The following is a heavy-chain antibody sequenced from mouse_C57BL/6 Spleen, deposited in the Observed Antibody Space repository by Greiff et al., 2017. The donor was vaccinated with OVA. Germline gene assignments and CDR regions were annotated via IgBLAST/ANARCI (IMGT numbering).Heavy chain of an antibody. CDR1: GFTFSDYG. CDR3: ASPSIYYGNYRAMDY. V-gene: IGHV5-17*01. D-gene: IGHD2-1*01. CDR2: ISSGSSTI. J-gene: IGHJ4*01. Sequence: EVHLVESGGGLVKPGGSLKLSCAASGFTFSDYGMHWVRQAPEKGLEWVAYISSGSSTIYYADTVKGRFTISRDNAKNTLFLQMTSLRSEDTAMYYCASPSIYYGNYRAMDYWGQGTSGTVSS.